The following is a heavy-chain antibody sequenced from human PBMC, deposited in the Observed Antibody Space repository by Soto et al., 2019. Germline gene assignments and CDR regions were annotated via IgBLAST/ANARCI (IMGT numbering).Heavy chain of an antibody. D-gene: IGHD1-20*01. CDR2: IKQDGSEK. Sequence: EVQLVESGGGLVQPGGSLRLSCAASGFTFSSYWMSWVRQAPGKGLEWVANIKQDGSEKYYVDSVKGRFTTSRDNAKNSLYLQRNSLRAEDTAVYYCARWIYNWNDDYYYYYGMDVWGQGTTVTVSS. CDR3: ARWIYNWNDDYYYYYGMDV. J-gene: IGHJ6*02. V-gene: IGHV3-7*01. CDR1: GFTFSSYW.